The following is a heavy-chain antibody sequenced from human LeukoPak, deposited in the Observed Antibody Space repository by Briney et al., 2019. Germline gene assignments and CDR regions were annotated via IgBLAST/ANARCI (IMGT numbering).Heavy chain of an antibody. Sequence: GGSLRLSCAASGFTFRSYWMTWVRQYPGKGLEWVANIKQDGSETYYADSVKGRLTISRDNAKRSLYLQMNSLRAEDTAVYYCAREAIRGYCSGGSCYSDAFDIWGQGTMVTVSS. CDR3: AREAIRGYCSGGSCYSDAFDI. V-gene: IGHV3-7*01. CDR2: IKQDGSET. J-gene: IGHJ3*02. D-gene: IGHD2-15*01. CDR1: GFTFRSYW.